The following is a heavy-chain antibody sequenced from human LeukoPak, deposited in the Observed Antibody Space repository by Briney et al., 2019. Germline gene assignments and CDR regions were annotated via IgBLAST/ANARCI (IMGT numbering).Heavy chain of an antibody. J-gene: IGHJ6*03. Sequence: GGSLRLSCAASGFTFSSYSMGWVRQAPGKGLEWVANINQDGSEKYYVDSVKGRFTISRDTAKNSLYLQMSSLRAEDTAVYYCARESLNYYDSSGYYLYYYYMDVWGKGTTVTVSS. CDR3: ARESLNYYDSSGYYLYYYYMDV. V-gene: IGHV3-7*01. CDR1: GFTFSSYS. CDR2: INQDGSEK. D-gene: IGHD3-22*01.